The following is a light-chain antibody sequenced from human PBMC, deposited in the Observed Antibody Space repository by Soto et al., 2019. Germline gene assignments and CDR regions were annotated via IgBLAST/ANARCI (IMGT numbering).Light chain of an antibody. V-gene: IGKV3-20*01. CDR2: GAS. J-gene: IGKJ2*01. CDR1: QSVSSSY. CDR3: QQYGSSPYT. Sequence: EIVLTQSPGTLSLSPGERATLSCRASQSVSSSYLAWYQQKPGQAPRLLIYGASSRAAGIPDSFSGSGSGTYFTLNISRLEPEDVAVYYCQQYGSSPYTFGQGTKLEIK.